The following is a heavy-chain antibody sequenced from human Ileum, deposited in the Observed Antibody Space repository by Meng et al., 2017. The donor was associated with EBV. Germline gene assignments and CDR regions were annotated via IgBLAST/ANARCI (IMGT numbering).Heavy chain of an antibody. J-gene: IGHJ4*02. Sequence: LVECVVQVTKPVSAVTVSFKASGFTFNRYGISGVRQAPGQGLEWMGWISAYNGNTNYAQKLQGRVTMTTDTSTSTAYMELRSLRSDDTAVYYCARVGARGGSCYYWGQGTLVTVSS. V-gene: IGHV1-18*01. D-gene: IGHD2-15*01. CDR1: GFTFNRYG. CDR2: ISAYNGNT. CDR3: ARVGARGGSCYY.